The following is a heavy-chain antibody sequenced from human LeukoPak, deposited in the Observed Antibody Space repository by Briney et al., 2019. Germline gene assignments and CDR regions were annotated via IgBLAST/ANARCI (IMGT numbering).Heavy chain of an antibody. J-gene: IGHJ3*02. D-gene: IGHD2-2*01. CDR1: GGSVSSGNYY. Sequence: SETLSLTCSVSGGSVSSGNYYWSWIRQPAGKGLEWIGRSYTSGSTNYNPSLKSRVTISVDTSKNQFSLKLNSVTAADTAVYYCARRYCSSTNCHDAFDIWGQGTMVTVSS. V-gene: IGHV4-61*02. CDR2: SYTSGST. CDR3: ARRYCSSTNCHDAFDI.